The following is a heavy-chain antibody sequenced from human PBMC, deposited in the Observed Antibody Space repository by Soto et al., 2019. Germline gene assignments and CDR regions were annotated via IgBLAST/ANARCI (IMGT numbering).Heavy chain of an antibody. CDR3: ARVREAYYYDSSGYDNWFDP. CDR2: INPSGGST. Sequence: QVQLVQSGAEVKKPGASVKVSCKASGYTFTSYYMHWVRQAPGQGLEWMGIINPSGGSTSYAQKFQGRVTMTRDTSTSTVYMELSSLRSEDTAVYYCARVREAYYYDSSGYDNWFDPWGQGTLVTVSS. V-gene: IGHV1-46*01. J-gene: IGHJ5*02. CDR1: GYTFTSYY. D-gene: IGHD3-22*01.